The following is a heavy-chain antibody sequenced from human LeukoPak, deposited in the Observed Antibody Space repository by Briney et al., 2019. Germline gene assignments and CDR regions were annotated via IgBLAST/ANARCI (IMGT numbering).Heavy chain of an antibody. Sequence: GGSLRLSCAASGFTFSSYGMHWVRQSPGKGLEWMASLWYDGSNKNYADSVKGRFTISRDDSKSTLYLQMNSLRSEDTAVYYCARLKELGELDYWGQGTLVTVSS. V-gene: IGHV3-33*01. CDR1: GFTFSSYG. CDR2: LWYDGSNK. J-gene: IGHJ4*02. CDR3: ARLKELGELDY. D-gene: IGHD7-27*01.